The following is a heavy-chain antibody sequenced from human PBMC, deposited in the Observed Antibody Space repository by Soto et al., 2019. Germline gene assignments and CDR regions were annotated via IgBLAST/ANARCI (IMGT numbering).Heavy chain of an antibody. CDR2: TYHSGST. CDR1: GGSISSGGSS. J-gene: IGHJ6*02. CDR3: ARSIDYYGSLPSHNTYGMDV. Sequence: SETLSLTCAVAGGSISSGGSSWSWIRQPPGKGLEWIGYTYHSGSTYYNPSLKSRVTISVDRSKNQFSLKLSSVTAADTAVYYCARSIDYYGSLPSHNTYGMDVWGQGTTVT. D-gene: IGHD3-10*01. V-gene: IGHV4-30-2*01.